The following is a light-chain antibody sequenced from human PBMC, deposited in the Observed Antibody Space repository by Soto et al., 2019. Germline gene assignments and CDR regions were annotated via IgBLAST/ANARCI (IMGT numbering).Light chain of an antibody. CDR1: QSISSW. Sequence: DIQMTQSPSTLSASVGDRVAITCRASQSISSWLTWYQQKPGKAPKVLIYDASILHTGVPSRFSGSGSGTEFTLTISSLQPDDFATYYWHHYNCDFSLTFGQGIKVE. CDR3: HHYNCDFSLT. V-gene: IGKV1-5*01. CDR2: DAS. J-gene: IGKJ1*01.